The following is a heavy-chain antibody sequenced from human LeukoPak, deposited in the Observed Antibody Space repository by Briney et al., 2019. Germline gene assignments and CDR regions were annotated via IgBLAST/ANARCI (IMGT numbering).Heavy chain of an antibody. CDR1: GGTFSSYA. CDR3: ARGEGYSSSVEFDP. V-gene: IGHV1-2*02. J-gene: IGHJ5*02. CDR2: INPNSGGT. D-gene: IGHD6-6*01. Sequence: ASVKVSCKASGGTFSSYAISWVRQAPGQGLEWMGWINPNSGGTNYAQKFQGRVTMTRDTSISTAYMELSRLRSDDTAVYYCARGEGYSSSVEFDPWGQGTLVTVSS.